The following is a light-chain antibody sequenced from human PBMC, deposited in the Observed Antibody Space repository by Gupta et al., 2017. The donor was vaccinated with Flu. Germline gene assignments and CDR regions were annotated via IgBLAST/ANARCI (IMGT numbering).Light chain of an antibody. CDR2: DAS. CDR3: QQRSLWPLT. J-gene: IGKJ4*01. CDR1: QTVGRQ. V-gene: IGKV3-11*01. Sequence: EIVLTQSPATLSLSSGERATLSCRASQTVGRQFAWYQQKPGRAPRLVIHDASSRAAGIPARFSGSGSGTDFTLTISSLEPEDFAVYFCQQRSLWPLTFGGGTKVEI.